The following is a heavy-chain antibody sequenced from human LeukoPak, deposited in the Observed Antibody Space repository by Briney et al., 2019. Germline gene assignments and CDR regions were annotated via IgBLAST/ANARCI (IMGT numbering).Heavy chain of an antibody. D-gene: IGHD4-17*01. J-gene: IGHJ4*02. CDR1: GFTFSGYS. Sequence: GGSLRLSCAASGFTFSGYSMNWVRQAPGKGLEWVSSISSSSSYIYYADSVKGRFTISRDNAKNSLYLQMNSLRAEDTAVYYCARDGTPVTTDYWGQGTLVTVSS. CDR2: ISSSSSYI. CDR3: ARDGTPVTTDY. V-gene: IGHV3-21*01.